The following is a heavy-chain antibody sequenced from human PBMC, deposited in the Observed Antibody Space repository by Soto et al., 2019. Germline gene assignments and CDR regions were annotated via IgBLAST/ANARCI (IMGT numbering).Heavy chain of an antibody. CDR1: GASISVHSYY. CDR2: SYYSGTT. Sequence: KTSETLSLTCTVSGASISVHSYYWTWIRQPPGKGLEWIGSSYYSGTTYFNPSLKSRATISVDTSKNQFSLRLASVTAADTAIYYCTRRYNCNDNYFDPWGPGALVTVSS. D-gene: IGHD2-15*01. J-gene: IGHJ5*02. CDR3: TRRYNCNDNYFDP. V-gene: IGHV4-39*01.